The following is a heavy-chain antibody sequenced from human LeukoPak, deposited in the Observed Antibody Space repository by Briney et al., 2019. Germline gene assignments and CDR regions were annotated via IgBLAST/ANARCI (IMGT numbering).Heavy chain of an antibody. CDR3: AREGGRKAVAGTRSPYH. Sequence: SVKVSCKASGGIFSSYTISWVRQAPGQGLEWMGRIIPILGIANYAQKFQGRVTITADKSTSTAYMELSSLRSEDTAVYYCAREGGRKAVAGTRSPYHWGQGTLVTVSS. V-gene: IGHV1-69*04. J-gene: IGHJ4*02. CDR2: IIPILGIA. D-gene: IGHD6-19*01. CDR1: GGIFSSYT.